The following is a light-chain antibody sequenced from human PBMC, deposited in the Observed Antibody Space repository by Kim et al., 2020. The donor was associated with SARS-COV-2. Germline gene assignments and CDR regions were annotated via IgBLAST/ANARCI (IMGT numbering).Light chain of an antibody. CDR3: QQYYSTLT. CDR1: QSVLYSSNNKNY. V-gene: IGKV4-1*01. CDR2: WAS. Sequence: DFVMTQSPDSLAVSLGERATINCKSSQSVLYSSNNKNYLAWYQQKPGQPPKLLIYWASTRESGVPDRFSGSGSGTDFTLTISSLQAEDVAVYYCQQYYSTLTFGGGTKVDIK. J-gene: IGKJ4*01.